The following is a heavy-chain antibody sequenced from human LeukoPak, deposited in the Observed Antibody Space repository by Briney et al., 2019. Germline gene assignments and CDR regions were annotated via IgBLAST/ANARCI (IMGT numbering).Heavy chain of an antibody. Sequence: GGSLRLSCAASGFTFDDHGMSCVRQAPGSGLGWVAGINWNGGSTGYADSVKGRVTISRDNAKNSLYLQMNSLRAEDTALYHCARVAAAAGLYYFDYWGQGTLVTVSS. V-gene: IGHV3-20*01. CDR2: INWNGGST. D-gene: IGHD6-13*01. CDR1: GFTFDDHG. J-gene: IGHJ4*02. CDR3: ARVAAAAGLYYFDY.